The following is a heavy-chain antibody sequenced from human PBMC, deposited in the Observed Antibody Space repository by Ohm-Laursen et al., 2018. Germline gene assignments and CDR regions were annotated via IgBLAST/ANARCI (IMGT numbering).Heavy chain of an antibody. CDR3: AKADSIAVAGNVPTLFDP. CDR2: ISYDGSNK. Sequence: SLRLSCAASGFTVSSNYMNWVRQAPGKGLEWVAVISYDGSNKYYADSVKGRFTISRDSAKNSLYLQMNSLRAEDTALYYCAKADSIAVAGNVPTLFDPWGQGTLVTVSS. CDR1: GFTVSSNY. D-gene: IGHD6-19*01. J-gene: IGHJ5*02. V-gene: IGHV3-30*18.